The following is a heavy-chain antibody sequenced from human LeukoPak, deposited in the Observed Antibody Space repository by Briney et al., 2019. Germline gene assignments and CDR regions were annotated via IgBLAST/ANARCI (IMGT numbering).Heavy chain of an antibody. Sequence: PGGSLRLSCAASRFSLSNFWMIWVRQAPGKGLEWVANINEDGSEKNYVDSVKGRFTISRDNAKNSLYLQMNSLRAEDTAVYYCVRDRSRTTVTRFDSWGQGTLVTVSS. CDR1: RFSLSNFW. CDR2: INEDGSEK. J-gene: IGHJ4*02. V-gene: IGHV3-7*01. CDR3: VRDRSRTTVTRFDS. D-gene: IGHD4-17*01.